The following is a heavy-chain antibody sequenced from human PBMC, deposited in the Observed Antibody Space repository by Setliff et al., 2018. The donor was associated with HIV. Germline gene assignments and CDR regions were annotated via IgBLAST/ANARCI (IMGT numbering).Heavy chain of an antibody. CDR1: GGSFSGYY. D-gene: IGHD3-3*01. Sequence: PSETLSLTCAVYGGSFSGYYWSWIRQPPGKGLEWIGNIFYSGHTFYSPSLKSRVTISVDTSRNEFSLKLGSVTAADTAVYFCARGGLNDYTLFYDFWGQGTLVTVSS. V-gene: IGHV4-34*01. CDR2: IFYSGHT. CDR3: ARGGLNDYTLFYDF. J-gene: IGHJ4*01.